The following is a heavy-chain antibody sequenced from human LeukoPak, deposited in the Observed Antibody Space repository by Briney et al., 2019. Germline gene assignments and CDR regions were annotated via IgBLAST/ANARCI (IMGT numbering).Heavy chain of an antibody. D-gene: IGHD6-13*01. V-gene: IGHV3-30*04. CDR2: ISYDGSNK. Sequence: GGSLRLSCAASGFTFSSYAMHWVRQAPGKGLEWAAVISYDGSNKYYADSVKGRFTISRDNSKNTLYLQMNSLRAEDTAVYYCARAGIAAAGSPFDYWGQGTLVTVSS. CDR3: ARAGIAAAGSPFDY. J-gene: IGHJ4*02. CDR1: GFTFSSYA.